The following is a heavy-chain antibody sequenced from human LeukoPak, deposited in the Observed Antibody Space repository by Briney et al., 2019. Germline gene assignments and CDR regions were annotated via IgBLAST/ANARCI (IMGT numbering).Heavy chain of an antibody. Sequence: GGSLRLSYAASGFTFSSYAMHWVRQAPGKGLEYVSAISNNGGSTFHANSVKGRFTISRDNSKNTLYLQMGSLRAEDMAVYYCASSSSAYYYLGYWGQGTLVTVSS. D-gene: IGHD3-22*01. V-gene: IGHV3-64*01. CDR3: ASSSSAYYYLGY. CDR2: ISNNGGST. J-gene: IGHJ4*02. CDR1: GFTFSSYA.